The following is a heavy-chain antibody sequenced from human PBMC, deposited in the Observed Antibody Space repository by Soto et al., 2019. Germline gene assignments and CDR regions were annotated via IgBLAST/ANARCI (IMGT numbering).Heavy chain of an antibody. V-gene: IGHV5-51*01. CDR3: AMSPFCYKMDV. CDR1: GHTFTTSS. CDR2: THPGDSGT. Sequence: LGESMKISCKASGHTFTTSSIAWLSRLPKKGLEWMAITHPGDSGTTYSPSCQGQVTITADKSINTAYLQWSSLKASDTAIYYCAMSPFCYKMDVWGQGTTVTVSS. J-gene: IGHJ6*02. D-gene: IGHD1-1*01.